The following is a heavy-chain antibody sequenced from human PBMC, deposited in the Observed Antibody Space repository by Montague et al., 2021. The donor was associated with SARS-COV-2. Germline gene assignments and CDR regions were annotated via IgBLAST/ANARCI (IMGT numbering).Heavy chain of an antibody. D-gene: IGHD3-10*01. CDR3: ARREDYYGSGSYPN. J-gene: IGHJ4*02. CDR2: IYYSGST. V-gene: IGHV4-39*01. CDR1: GGSISSSSYY. Sequence: SETLSLTCTVSGGSISSSSYYWGWIRQPPGKGLEWIGSIYYSGSTYYNLSLKSRVTISVDTSKNQFSLKLSSVTAADTAVYYCARREDYYGSGSYPNWGQGTLVTVSS.